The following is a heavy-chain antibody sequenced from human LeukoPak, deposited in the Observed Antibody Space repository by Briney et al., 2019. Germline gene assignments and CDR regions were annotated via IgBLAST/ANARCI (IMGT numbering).Heavy chain of an antibody. CDR1: GGYISSYY. CDR2: IYYSGSI. D-gene: IGHD2-2*01. CDR3: ARHRPYIVVVPAAVDY. J-gene: IGHJ4*02. Sequence: SETLSLTCTVSGGYISSYYCSWLRQPPGKGLEWIGYIYYSGSINYNPSLKSRVTISVDTSKNQFSLKLSSVTAADTAVYYCARHRPYIVVVPAAVDYWGQGTLVTVSS. V-gene: IGHV4-59*08.